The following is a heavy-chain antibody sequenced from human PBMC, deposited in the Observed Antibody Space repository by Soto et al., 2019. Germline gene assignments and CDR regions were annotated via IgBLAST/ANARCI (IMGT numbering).Heavy chain of an antibody. D-gene: IGHD6-6*01. CDR1: GYTLTGDY. V-gene: IGHV1-46*01. J-gene: IGHJ4*02. CDR3: ARDWEYSSSSCPGY. Sequence: ASVKVSCKGSGYTLTGDYMDWVRQATGQGLEWMGITNPSGGSTSYAQKFQGRVTMTRDTSTSTVYMELSSLRAEDTAVYYCARDWEYSSSSCPGYWGQGTLVTVSS. CDR2: TNPSGGST.